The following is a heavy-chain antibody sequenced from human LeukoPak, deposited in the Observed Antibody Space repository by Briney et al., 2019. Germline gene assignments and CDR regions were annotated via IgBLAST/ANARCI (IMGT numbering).Heavy chain of an antibody. CDR2: VSHSGSA. D-gene: IGHD2-15*01. CDR3: ARNPVAVAENFYFGMDF. J-gene: IGHJ6*02. Sequence: SETLSLTCTASGGSISSYYWSWLRQPPGKGLEWIGYVSHSGSAEYNPSLESRVTISMDTSRNQFSLKLSSVTAADAARYYCARNPVAVAENFYFGMDFWGQGTTVAVSS. CDR1: GGSISSYY. V-gene: IGHV4-59*01.